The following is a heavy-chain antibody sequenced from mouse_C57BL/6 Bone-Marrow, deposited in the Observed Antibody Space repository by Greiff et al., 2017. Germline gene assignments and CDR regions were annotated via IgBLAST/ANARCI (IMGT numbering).Heavy chain of an antibody. D-gene: IGHD4-1*01. CDR1: GFTFSSYA. J-gene: IGHJ2*01. CDR3: ARLRGGTYYFGY. Sequence: EVQRVESGGGLVKPGGSLKLSCAASGFTFSSYAMSWVRQTPEKRLEWVATISDGGSYTYYPDNVKGRFTISRENAKNNLYLKMCHLKSEDTAMYYCARLRGGTYYFGYWGKGTTLT. V-gene: IGHV5-4*01. CDR2: ISDGGSYT.